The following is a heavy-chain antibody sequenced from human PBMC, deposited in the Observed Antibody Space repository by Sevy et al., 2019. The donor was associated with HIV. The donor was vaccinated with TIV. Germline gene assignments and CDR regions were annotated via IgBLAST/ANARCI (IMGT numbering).Heavy chain of an antibody. V-gene: IGHV3-23*01. D-gene: IGHD3-16*01. J-gene: IGHJ4*02. CDR3: ARGCIPMLTDLVY. Sequence: GGSLRLSCAASGLTFTTNAMSWVRQAPGKGLEWVAGITSGGATYYADSVKGRLTVSRDNSKNTLYLQLNSLRADDTAVFYCARGCIPMLTDLVYWGQGTLVTVSS. CDR1: GLTFTTNA. CDR2: ITSGGAT.